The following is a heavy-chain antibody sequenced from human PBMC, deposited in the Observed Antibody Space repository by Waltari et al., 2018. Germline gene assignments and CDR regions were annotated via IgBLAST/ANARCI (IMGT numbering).Heavy chain of an antibody. V-gene: IGHV4-39*07. CDR2: IYYRGST. CDR1: GASITNSNSY. CDR3: ARLPRGSVIIGAFDI. J-gene: IGHJ3*02. D-gene: IGHD3-22*01. Sequence: QLQLQESGPGLVKPSETLSLTCSVSGASITNSNSYWSWIRQPPGKGLEWIGSIYYRGSTYSSPSLKSRVTISLDTSKNQLSLKVSSVTAADTAIYYCARLPRGSVIIGAFDIWGQGTQVTVSS.